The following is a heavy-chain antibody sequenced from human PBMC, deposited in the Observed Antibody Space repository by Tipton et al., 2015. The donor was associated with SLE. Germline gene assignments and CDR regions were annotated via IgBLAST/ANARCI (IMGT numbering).Heavy chain of an antibody. CDR1: GGSISSHY. CDR3: ARGQSSSWYN. J-gene: IGHJ4*02. Sequence: LSLTCTVSGGSISSHYWSWIRQPPGKGLEWIGYIYYSGSTNYNPSLKSRVTISVDTSKNQFSLKLSSVTAADTAVYYCARGQSSSWYNWGQGTLVTVSS. CDR2: IYYSGST. V-gene: IGHV4-59*11. D-gene: IGHD6-13*01.